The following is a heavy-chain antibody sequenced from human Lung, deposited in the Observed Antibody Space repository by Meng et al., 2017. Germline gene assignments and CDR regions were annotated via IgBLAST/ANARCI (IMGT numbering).Heavy chain of an antibody. CDR3: VRRTYSSGWYFDY. J-gene: IGHJ4*02. CDR2: IIDSGST. V-gene: IGHV4-34*02. D-gene: IGHD6-19*01. CDR1: GGSFSVYY. Sequence: HVQLQQWGAGLVNPSATLSLTCAVYGGSFSVYYWSWIRQPPGKGLEWIGEIIDSGSTNYNPSLKSRVTISVDTSKNQFSLRVTSVTAADRAVYYCVRRTYSSGWYFDYWGQGTLVTVSS.